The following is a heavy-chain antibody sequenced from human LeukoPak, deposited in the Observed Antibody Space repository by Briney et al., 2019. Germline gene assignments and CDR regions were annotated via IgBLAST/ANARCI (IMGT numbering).Heavy chain of an antibody. V-gene: IGHV4-31*03. D-gene: IGHD3-10*01. CDR1: GGSISSGGYY. CDR3: ARDPMYYGSGSTLI. J-gene: IGHJ4*02. CDR2: IYYSGST. Sequence: SQTLSLTCTVSGGSISSGGYYWSWIRRHPGKGLEWIGYIYYSGSTYYNPSLKSRVTISVDTSKNQFSLKLSSVTAADTAVYYCARDPMYYGSGSTLIWGQGTLVTVSS.